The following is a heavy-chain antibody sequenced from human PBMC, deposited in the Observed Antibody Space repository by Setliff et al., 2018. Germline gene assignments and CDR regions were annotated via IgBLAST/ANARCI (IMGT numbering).Heavy chain of an antibody. Sequence: SVKVSCKASGDTFRSYGISWVRQAPGQGLEWMGGTIPMFGSTSYAQKFQGRVTILTDESTTTAYMELSSLGSEETAGYYCVREGVDTRSSTDYRYYMGGWGKGTTVTVAS. J-gene: IGHJ6*03. CDR1: GDTFRSYG. V-gene: IGHV1-69*05. D-gene: IGHD5-18*01. CDR3: VREGVDTRSSTDYRYYMGG. CDR2: TIPMFGST.